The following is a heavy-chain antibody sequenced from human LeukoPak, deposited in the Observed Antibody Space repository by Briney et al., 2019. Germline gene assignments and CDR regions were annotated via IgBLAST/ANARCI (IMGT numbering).Heavy chain of an antibody. CDR2: ISCSSSYI. V-gene: IGHV3-21*01. CDR1: GYTFSSYS. Sequence: GGSLRLSCAASGYTFSSYSMNWVRRSPGKGLEWVSSISCSSSYIYYADSVEGRFTISRDKAKNSQYLQMNSLRAEDTAVYYCERDYGDPYYFDYWGQGTLVTVSS. CDR3: ERDYGDPYYFDY. D-gene: IGHD4-17*01. J-gene: IGHJ4*02.